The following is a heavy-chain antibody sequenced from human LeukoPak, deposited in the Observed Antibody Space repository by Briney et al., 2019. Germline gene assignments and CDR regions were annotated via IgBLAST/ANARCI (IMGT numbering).Heavy chain of an antibody. J-gene: IGHJ5*02. V-gene: IGHV1-24*01. D-gene: IGHD3-3*01. Sequence: GASVKVSCKVSGYTFTEMSIHWVRQTPAKGLEWLGGIDPESGERVYAQNSRGRVTMSEDTSTDTAYTEVSSLRSEDTAIYYCADFGVVTNWFDPWGQGTLVTVSS. CDR3: ADFGVVTNWFDP. CDR2: IDPESGER. CDR1: GYTFTEMS.